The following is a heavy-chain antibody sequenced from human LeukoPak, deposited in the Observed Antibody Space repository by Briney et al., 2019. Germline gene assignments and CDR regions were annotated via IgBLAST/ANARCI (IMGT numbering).Heavy chain of an antibody. V-gene: IGHV4-39*07. CDR2: IYYSGST. J-gene: IGHJ4*02. CDR3: ARGAANYDSSGYYYAFDY. Sequence: PSETLSLTCTVSGGPISSSSYYWGWIRQPPGKGLEWIGSIYYSGSTYYNPSLKSRVTISVDTSKNQFSLKLSSVTAADTAVYYCARGAANYDSSGYYYAFDYWGQGTLVTVSS. CDR1: GGPISSSSYY. D-gene: IGHD3-22*01.